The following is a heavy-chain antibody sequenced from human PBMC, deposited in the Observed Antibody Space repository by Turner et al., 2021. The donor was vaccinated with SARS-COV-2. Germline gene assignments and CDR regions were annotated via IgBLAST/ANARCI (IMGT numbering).Heavy chain of an antibody. Sequence: QLQLQESGPGLVKASETLSLTCTVSGGSISSSSYYWGWIRQPPGKGLEWIGSIYYRGSTYYNPSLKSRVTISVDTSKNQFSLKLSSVTAADTAVYYCARFPYYYDSSAYPAYGMDVWGQGTTVTVSS. CDR3: ARFPYYYDSSAYPAYGMDV. CDR2: IYYRGST. CDR1: GGSISSSSYY. V-gene: IGHV4-39*01. D-gene: IGHD3-22*01. J-gene: IGHJ6*02.